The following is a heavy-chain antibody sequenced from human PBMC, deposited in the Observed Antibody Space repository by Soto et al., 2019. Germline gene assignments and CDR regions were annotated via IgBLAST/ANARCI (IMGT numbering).Heavy chain of an antibody. Sequence: SETLSLTCSVSGGSISGSYWSWIRQSPGKELEWLGYVYYTGSTNYSPSLRSRVSISVDTSKNEFSLRLSSVTAADTAVYFCARSVAVPGAHIDYWGQGTQVTSPQ. J-gene: IGHJ4*02. CDR1: GGSISGSY. CDR2: VYYTGST. D-gene: IGHD6-19*01. CDR3: ARSVAVPGAHIDY. V-gene: IGHV4-59*01.